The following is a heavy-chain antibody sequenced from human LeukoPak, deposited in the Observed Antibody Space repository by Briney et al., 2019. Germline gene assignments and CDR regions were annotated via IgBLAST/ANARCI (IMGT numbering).Heavy chain of an antibody. Sequence: SQTLSLTCTVSGGSISSGDYYWSCIRQPPGKGLEWIGYICYSRSTYYNPPLKGRVTISVDTSKNQFSLKLSSVTAADTAVYYCARGKVGATGVGFDYWGQGTLVTVSS. CDR1: GGSISSGDYY. CDR2: ICYSRST. CDR3: ARGKVGATGVGFDY. V-gene: IGHV4-30-4*08. D-gene: IGHD1-26*01. J-gene: IGHJ4*02.